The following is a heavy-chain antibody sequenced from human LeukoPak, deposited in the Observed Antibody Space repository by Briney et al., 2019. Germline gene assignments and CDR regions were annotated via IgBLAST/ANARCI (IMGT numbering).Heavy chain of an antibody. Sequence: SRSLRLSCAGSGFTFDEHAMHWVRQAPGKGLEWVSGISWNSGSIAYADSVKGRFTISRDSAKNLLFLQMSSLRAADTALYYCVKGHCSSSSCFPNYYYYMDVWGTGTTVTVSS. CDR2: ISWNSGSI. J-gene: IGHJ6*03. CDR3: VKGHCSSSSCFPNYYYYMDV. V-gene: IGHV3-9*01. D-gene: IGHD2-15*01. CDR1: GFTFDEHA.